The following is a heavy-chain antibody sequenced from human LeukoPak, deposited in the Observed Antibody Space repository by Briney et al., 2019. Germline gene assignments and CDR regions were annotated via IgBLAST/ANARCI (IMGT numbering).Heavy chain of an antibody. V-gene: IGHV4-30-4*01. CDR1: GGSISNTDSY. CDR3: AREIVSSYYYNGMDV. Sequence: SETLSLTCTVSGGSISNTDSYWNWIRQPPGKGLEWIGIISYSGNTYSTPSLESRVTISIDTAKNQFSLRLSSVTAADTAVYFCAREIVSSYYYNGMDVWGQGTTVTVSS. D-gene: IGHD5/OR15-5a*01. J-gene: IGHJ6*02. CDR2: ISYSGNT.